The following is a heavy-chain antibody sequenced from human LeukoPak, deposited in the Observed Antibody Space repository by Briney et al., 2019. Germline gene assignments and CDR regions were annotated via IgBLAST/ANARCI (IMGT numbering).Heavy chain of an antibody. J-gene: IGHJ5*02. V-gene: IGHV1-69*05. CDR1: GGTFSSYA. CDR2: IIPIFGTV. CDR3: ARDNSVRDEAWWFNP. Sequence: SVTVSCKASGGTFSSYAISWVRQAPGQGLEWMGGIIPIFGTVNYAQKFQGRVTLTRDMSTSTDYLELSSLRSEDTAVYYCARDNSVRDEAWWFNPWGQGTLVTVSS. D-gene: IGHD5-24*01.